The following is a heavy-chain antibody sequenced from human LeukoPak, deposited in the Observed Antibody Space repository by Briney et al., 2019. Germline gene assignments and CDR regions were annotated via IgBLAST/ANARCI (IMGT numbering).Heavy chain of an antibody. CDR2: IDGSGSTI. D-gene: IGHD3-10*01. CDR1: GFTFSNFE. J-gene: IGHJ5*02. Sequence: GGSLRLSCAASGFTFSNFEMNWVRQAPGKGLEWVSYIDGSGSTIYYADSVKGRFTISRDNAKNSLYLQMNSLRAEDTAVYYCARVLSMVRGVIEGWFDPWGQGTLVTVSS. CDR3: ARVLSMVRGVIEGWFDP. V-gene: IGHV3-48*03.